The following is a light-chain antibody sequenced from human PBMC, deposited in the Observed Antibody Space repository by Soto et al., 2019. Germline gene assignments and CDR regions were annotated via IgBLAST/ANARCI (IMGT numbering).Light chain of an antibody. Sequence: QSVLTQPPSASGTPGQRVTISCSGSSSNIGSNYVYWYQQLPGTAPKLLIHWNNQRPSGVPDRLSGSKSGTSASLAISGLRSEDEADFYCAAWYDSLSSWVFGGGTKLTVL. CDR3: AAWYDSLSSWV. V-gene: IGLV1-47*01. CDR2: WNN. CDR1: SSNIGSNY. J-gene: IGLJ3*02.